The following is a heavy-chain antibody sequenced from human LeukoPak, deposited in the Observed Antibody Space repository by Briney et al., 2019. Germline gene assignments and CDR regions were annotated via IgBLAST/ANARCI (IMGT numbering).Heavy chain of an antibody. CDR1: GGTFSSYA. CDR3: AREADTAMSKSLDY. Sequence: ASVMVSCKASGGTFSSYAISWVRQAPGQGLEWMGGIIPIFGTANYAQKFQGRVTITADESTSTAYMELSSLRSEDTAVYYCAREADTAMSKSLDYWGQGTLVTVSS. D-gene: IGHD5-18*01. V-gene: IGHV1-69*01. CDR2: IIPIFGTA. J-gene: IGHJ4*02.